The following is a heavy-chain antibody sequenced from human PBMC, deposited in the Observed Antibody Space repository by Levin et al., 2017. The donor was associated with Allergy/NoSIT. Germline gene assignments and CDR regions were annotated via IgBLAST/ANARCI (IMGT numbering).Heavy chain of an antibody. CDR1: GYSFNTYW. V-gene: IGHV5-51*01. CDR3: ARRYYDYVRGNSRTVGGIDV. Sequence: EASVKVSCKGSGYSFNTYWIGWVRQMAGKGLEWVAIINPGDSDIRYSPSFQGQVTISVDTSITTAYLQWSSLKASDTAIYYCARRYYDYVRGNSRTVGGIDVWGQGTTVTVSS. J-gene: IGHJ6*02. CDR2: INPGDSDI. D-gene: IGHD3-16*02.